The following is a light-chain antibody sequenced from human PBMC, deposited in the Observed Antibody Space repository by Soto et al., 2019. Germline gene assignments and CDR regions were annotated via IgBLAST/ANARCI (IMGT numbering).Light chain of an antibody. CDR1: ESVSSNY. J-gene: IGKJ1*01. Sequence: EIVLTQSPDTLSLSPGERATLSCRAIESVSSNYVAWYQRKHGQAPRXLIYGASSRETGILDRFSGSGAGTEFTLTISRLEPEDVVVDYCQQYGSSTWTFGQGTKVDIK. V-gene: IGKV3-20*01. CDR3: QQYGSSTWT. CDR2: GAS.